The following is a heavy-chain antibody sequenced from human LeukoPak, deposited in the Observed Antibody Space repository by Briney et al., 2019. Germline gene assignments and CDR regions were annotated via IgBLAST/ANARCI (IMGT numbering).Heavy chain of an antibody. Sequence: PSETLSLTCAVYGGSFSGYYWSWIRQPPGKGLEWIGEINHSGSTNYNPSLKSRVTISVDTSKNQFSLKLSSVTAADTAVYYCARDRGPIAVAGTTDYWGQGTLVTVSS. CDR2: INHSGST. D-gene: IGHD6-19*01. J-gene: IGHJ4*02. V-gene: IGHV4-34*01. CDR1: GGSFSGYY. CDR3: ARDRGPIAVAGTTDY.